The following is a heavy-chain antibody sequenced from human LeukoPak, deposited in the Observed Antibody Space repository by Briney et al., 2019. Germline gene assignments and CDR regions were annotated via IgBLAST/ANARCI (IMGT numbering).Heavy chain of an antibody. CDR2: IDYSGST. D-gene: IGHD7-27*01. Sequence: PSETLSLTCTVSGGSISSYYWSWIRQPPGKGLEWIGYIDYSGSTNDKPSLKSRVTISVDTSKNQFSLKLSSVTAADTAVYYCASGARANWDDAFDIWGQGTMVTVSS. CDR3: ASGARANWDDAFDI. J-gene: IGHJ3*02. V-gene: IGHV4-59*01. CDR1: GGSISSYY.